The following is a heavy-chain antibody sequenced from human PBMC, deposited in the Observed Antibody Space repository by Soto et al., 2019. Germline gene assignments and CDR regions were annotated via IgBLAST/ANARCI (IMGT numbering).Heavy chain of an antibody. CDR1: DGSISSSSYY. CDR2: VYYSGST. J-gene: IGHJ4*02. Sequence: SETLSLTCTVSDGSISSSSYYWDWIRQPPGKGLEWIGSVYYSGSTYYNPSLKSRVTISLDMSKNHVSLILKSVNIADSAIYYCARGHFDSRGYSNALDYWGQGIQVTVS. V-gene: IGHV4-39*07. CDR3: ARGHFDSRGYSNALDY. D-gene: IGHD3-22*01.